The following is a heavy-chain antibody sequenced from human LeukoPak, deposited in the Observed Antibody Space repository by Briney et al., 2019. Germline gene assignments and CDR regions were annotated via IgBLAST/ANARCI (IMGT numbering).Heavy chain of an antibody. CDR2: IKQDGSER. J-gene: IGHJ4*02. CDR1: GFTFSGFS. D-gene: IGHD3-10*01. CDR3: ARAGSHWHYVY. V-gene: IGHV3-7*01. Sequence: GGSLRLSSAASGFTFSGFSMSWGRQSPTKGLEWVANIKQDGSERYYVDSVKGRFTISRDNAKNSLSLQMNNLRVEDTAVYYCARAGSHWHYVYWGQGTVVTVS.